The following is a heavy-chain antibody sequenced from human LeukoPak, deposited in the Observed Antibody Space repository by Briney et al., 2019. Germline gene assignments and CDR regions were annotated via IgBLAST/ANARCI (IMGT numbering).Heavy chain of an antibody. V-gene: IGHV1-69*04. CDR2: IIPILGIA. D-gene: IGHD2-2*01. CDR3: AREGPAAISRPFDY. Sequence: GASVKVSCKSSVGTFSSYAISWVRQAPGQGLAWMGRIIPILGIANYAQKFQGRVTITADKSTSTAYMELSSLRSEDTAVYYCAREGPAAISRPFDYWGQGTLVTVSS. CDR1: VGTFSSYA. J-gene: IGHJ4*02.